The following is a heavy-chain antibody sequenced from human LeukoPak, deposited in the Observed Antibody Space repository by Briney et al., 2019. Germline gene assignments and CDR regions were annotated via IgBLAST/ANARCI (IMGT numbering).Heavy chain of an antibody. J-gene: IGHJ6*02. Sequence: PGGSLRLSCAASGFTFSSYTMNWVRQAPGKGLEWVSSISSSSSYIYYADSVKGRFTISRDNAKNSLYLQMNSLRAEDTAVYYCARDHYYDSSVYYGMDVWGQGTRSPSP. CDR1: GFTFSSYT. D-gene: IGHD3-22*01. CDR3: ARDHYYDSSVYYGMDV. V-gene: IGHV3-21*01. CDR2: ISSSSSYI.